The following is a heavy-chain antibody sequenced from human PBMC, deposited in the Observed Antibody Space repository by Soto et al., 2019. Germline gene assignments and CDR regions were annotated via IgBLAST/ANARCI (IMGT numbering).Heavy chain of an antibody. CDR1: GFTFDDFA. CDR3: AREGRAAAPAGYYYGMDG. J-gene: IGHJ6*02. D-gene: IGHD6-13*01. Sequence: YLRLTCSASGFTFDDFAMHWVRRVPEKGLEWVAGNRWNGEAVGYAASVKGRFTISRDNAKNSLYLQMNSLRAEDTAVYYCAREGRAAAPAGYYYGMDGWGQGTTVTVS. V-gene: IGHV3-9*01. CDR2: NRWNGEAV.